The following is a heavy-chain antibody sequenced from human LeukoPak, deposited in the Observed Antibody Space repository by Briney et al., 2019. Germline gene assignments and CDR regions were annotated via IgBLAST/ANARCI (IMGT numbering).Heavy chain of an antibody. V-gene: IGHV4-34*01. J-gene: IGHJ4*02. CDR1: GGSFSGYY. CDR2: INHSGST. Sequence: SETLSLTCAVYGGSFSGYYWSWIRQPPGKGLEWIGEINHSGSTNYNPSLKSRVTISVDTSKNQFSLKLSSVTAAATAVYYCARRTTGTTTEGLRIGAFDYWGQGTLVTVSS. D-gene: IGHD1-1*01. CDR3: ARRTTGTTTEGLRIGAFDY.